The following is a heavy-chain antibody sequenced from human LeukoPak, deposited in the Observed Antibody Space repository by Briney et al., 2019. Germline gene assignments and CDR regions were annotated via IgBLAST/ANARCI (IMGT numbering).Heavy chain of an antibody. D-gene: IGHD3-22*01. Sequence: GGSLRLSCAGSGFTFSSYAMHWVRQAPGKGLEWVAVISYDGSNKYYADSVKGRFTSSRDNSKNTLYLQMNSLRAEETAVYYCARVSSAYDSSGPYHGAFDIWGQGTMVTVSS. CDR1: GFTFSSYA. CDR3: ARVSSAYDSSGPYHGAFDI. CDR2: ISYDGSNK. J-gene: IGHJ3*02. V-gene: IGHV3-30*04.